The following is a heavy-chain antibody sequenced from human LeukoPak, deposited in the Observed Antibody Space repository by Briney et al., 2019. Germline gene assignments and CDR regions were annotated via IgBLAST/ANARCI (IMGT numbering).Heavy chain of an antibody. V-gene: IGHV3-23*01. CDR2: IGSSGNT. CDR3: ANLNMGDY. CDR1: GFAFSTYA. J-gene: IGHJ4*02. Sequence: RGSLRLSCAASGFAFSTYAMNWVRQAPGEGLEWVSTIGSSGNTYYADSVKGRFTISRDNSKNTLYLQMNSLRAEDTAVYYCANLNMGDYWGQGTLVTDSS. D-gene: IGHD2/OR15-2a*01.